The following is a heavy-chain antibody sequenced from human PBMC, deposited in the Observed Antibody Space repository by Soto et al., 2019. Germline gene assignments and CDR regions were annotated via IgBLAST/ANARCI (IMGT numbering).Heavy chain of an antibody. CDR1: GFSLSTRDVG. Sequence: QITLNESGPMLVKPTQTLTLTCTFSGFSLSTRDVGVGWIRQPPGEALEWLGVVYWDDSKTYSPSLESRLTITKDTSKNRVVLRMTKMDPVDTAAYYCARCRGGVASFWGQGTLVTVSS. CDR3: ARCRGGVASF. J-gene: IGHJ4*02. CDR2: VYWDDSK. V-gene: IGHV2-5*02. D-gene: IGHD2-2*01.